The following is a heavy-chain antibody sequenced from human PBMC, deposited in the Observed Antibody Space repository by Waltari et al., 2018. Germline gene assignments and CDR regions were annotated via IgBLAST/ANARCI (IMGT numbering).Heavy chain of an antibody. J-gene: IGHJ3*02. CDR3: ARGGLYGQQLLESAFEI. V-gene: IGHV1-69*05. CDR1: GGSFRTDA. CDR2: IIPMFGTA. Sequence: QVQLVQSGAELKKPGSSEKVSCKASGGSFRTDAITWGGQAPGQGLEWMGGIIPMFGTANYAQKIQDRVTIITDESMTTAYMELSSLTSEDTAVYYCARGGLYGQQLLESAFEIWGQGTKVTVSS. D-gene: IGHD6-13*01.